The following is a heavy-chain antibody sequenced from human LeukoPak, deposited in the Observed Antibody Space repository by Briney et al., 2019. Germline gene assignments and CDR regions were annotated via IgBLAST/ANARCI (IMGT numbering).Heavy chain of an antibody. CDR2: INPNSGGT. CDR3: ARGGAYNWNYGNWFDP. D-gene: IGHD1-7*01. Sequence: ASVKVSCKASGYTFTGYYMHWVRQAPGQGLEWMGWINPNSGGTNYAQKFQGRVTMTRDTSISTAYMELSRLRSDDTAVCYCARGGAYNWNYGNWFDPWGQGTLVTVSS. CDR1: GYTFTGYY. J-gene: IGHJ5*02. V-gene: IGHV1-2*02.